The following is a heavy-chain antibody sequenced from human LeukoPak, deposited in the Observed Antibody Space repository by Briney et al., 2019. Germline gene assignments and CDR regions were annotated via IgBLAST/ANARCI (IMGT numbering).Heavy chain of an antibody. D-gene: IGHD7-27*01. V-gene: IGHV4-31*02. CDR2: IYYSGST. J-gene: IGHJ6*03. CDR1: GGSISSDGYY. CDR3: ARDASGYCHMDV. Sequence: SQTLSLTCTVSGGSISSDGYYWSWIRQRPGKGLEWIGYIYYSGSTYYDPSLKSRITISVDTFKNQFSLILSSVTAADTAVYYCARDASGYCHMDVWGKGTTVTVSS.